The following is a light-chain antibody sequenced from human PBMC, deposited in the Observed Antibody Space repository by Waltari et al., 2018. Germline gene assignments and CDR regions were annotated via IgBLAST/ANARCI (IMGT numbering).Light chain of an antibody. Sequence: QSALTQPRSVSGSPGQSVAISCTGTSSDVGGYKYVSWYQPHPGKAPKLMIYDVGKRPSGVPDRFSGSKSGNTASLTISGLQAEDEAEYYCCSYAGSFTWLFGGGTKLTVL. CDR1: SSDVGGYKY. CDR2: DVG. J-gene: IGLJ3*02. CDR3: CSYAGSFTWL. V-gene: IGLV2-11*01.